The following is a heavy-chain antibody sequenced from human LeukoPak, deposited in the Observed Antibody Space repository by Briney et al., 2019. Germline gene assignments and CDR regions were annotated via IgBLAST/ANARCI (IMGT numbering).Heavy chain of an antibody. CDR3: ARRTLDYYGSGTPWDY. D-gene: IGHD3-10*01. J-gene: IGHJ4*02. Sequence: GESLRISCRGSGYSFTNYWIAWVRQMPGKGLEWMGIIYPGDSDTRYSPSFQGQVTISADKSISTAYLQWSSLKASDTAMYYCARRTLDYYGSGTPWDYWGQGTLVTVSS. CDR2: IYPGDSDT. V-gene: IGHV5-51*01. CDR1: GYSFTNYW.